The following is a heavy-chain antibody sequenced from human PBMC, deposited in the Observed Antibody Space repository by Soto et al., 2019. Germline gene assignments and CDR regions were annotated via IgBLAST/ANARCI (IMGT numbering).Heavy chain of an antibody. CDR2: ISAYNGNT. J-gene: IGHJ4*02. Sequence: QVHLVQSGTEVKKPGASVKVSCRASGYTFSNFGISWLRQAPGQGLEWLGWISAYNGNTHYAQKVQGRVTLTTDRSTSTVFMDLERLLSGEPAVYYCARVVPATAAFLWDYWGQGTLVTVSS. CDR3: ARVVPATAAFLWDY. D-gene: IGHD2-21*01. V-gene: IGHV1-18*04. CDR1: GYTFSNFG.